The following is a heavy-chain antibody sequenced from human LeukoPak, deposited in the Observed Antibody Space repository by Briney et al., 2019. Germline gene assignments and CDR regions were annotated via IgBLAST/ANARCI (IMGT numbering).Heavy chain of an antibody. Sequence: GASVKVSCKASGYTFTGYYMHWVRQAPGQGLEWMGWINPNSGGTNYAQKFQGRVTMTRDTSISTAYMELSRLRSDDTAVYYCARGYYDSSGYYFTLDYWGQGTLVTVSS. CDR2: INPNSGGT. V-gene: IGHV1-2*02. CDR3: ARGYYDSSGYYFTLDY. CDR1: GYTFTGYY. D-gene: IGHD3-22*01. J-gene: IGHJ4*02.